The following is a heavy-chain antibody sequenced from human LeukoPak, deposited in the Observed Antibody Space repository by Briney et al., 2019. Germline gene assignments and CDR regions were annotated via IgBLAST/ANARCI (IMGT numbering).Heavy chain of an antibody. CDR1: GGTFNSYA. Sequence: GASVKVSCKASGGTFNSYAVSWVRQAPGQGLEWMGGIIPIFGTANYAQTFQGRVTITADESTSTAYMELSSLRSEDTAVYYCARDRNTYYYGSGSYYSFDYWGQGTLVTVSS. V-gene: IGHV1-69*13. J-gene: IGHJ4*02. D-gene: IGHD3-10*01. CDR3: ARDRNTYYYGSGSYYSFDY. CDR2: IIPIFGTA.